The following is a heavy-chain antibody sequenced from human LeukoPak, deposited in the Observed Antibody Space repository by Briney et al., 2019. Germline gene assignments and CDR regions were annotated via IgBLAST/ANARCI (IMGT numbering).Heavy chain of an antibody. J-gene: IGHJ6*03. V-gene: IGHV1-69*05. Sequence: ASVKVSCKASGGTFSSYAISWVRQAPGQGLEWMGGIIPIFGTANYAQKFQGRVTITTDESTSTAYMELSSLRSEDTAVYYCARAGYYGSGSPPGGYHYYYMDVWGKGTTVTVSS. CDR2: IIPIFGTA. CDR1: GGTFSSYA. CDR3: ARAGYYGSGSPPGGYHYYYMDV. D-gene: IGHD3-10*01.